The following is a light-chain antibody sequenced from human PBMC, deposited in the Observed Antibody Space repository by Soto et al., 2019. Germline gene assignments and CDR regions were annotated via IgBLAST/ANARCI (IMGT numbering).Light chain of an antibody. Sequence: EIVLTQSPATLSLSPGERATLSCRASQSVGSYLAWYQQRPGQAPRLFIYDASKRATGIPARFSGSGSGTDFTLTISSLEPEDFAVYYCQQYSSWPFTFGPGTKVAIE. V-gene: IGKV3-11*01. CDR3: QQYSSWPFT. J-gene: IGKJ3*01. CDR1: QSVGSY. CDR2: DAS.